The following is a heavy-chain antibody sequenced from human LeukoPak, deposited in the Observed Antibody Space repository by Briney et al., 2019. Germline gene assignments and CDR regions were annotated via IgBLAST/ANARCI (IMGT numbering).Heavy chain of an antibody. J-gene: IGHJ4*02. CDR3: ARLSDY. Sequence: PSETLSLTCTVSGGAISSDNYYWGWIRQPPGKGLEWIGSINYSGTTYYNPSLKSRVSISVDTSRTQFSLRLSSVTAADTAVYYCARLSDYWGQGTLVTVPS. CDR2: INYSGTT. CDR1: GGAISSDNYY. V-gene: IGHV4-39*01.